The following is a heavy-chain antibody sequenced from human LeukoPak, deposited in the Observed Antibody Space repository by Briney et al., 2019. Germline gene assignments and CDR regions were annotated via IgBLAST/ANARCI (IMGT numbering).Heavy chain of an antibody. J-gene: IGHJ4*02. D-gene: IGHD2-15*01. CDR1: GGSISSGDYY. Sequence: SETLSLTCTVSGGSISSGDYYWSWIRQPPGKGLEWIGYIYYSGSTYYNPSLKSRVTISVDTSKNQFSLKLSSVTAADTAVYYCARVKDSGGSYYFDYWGQGTLVTVSS. CDR3: ARVKDSGGSYYFDY. CDR2: IYYSGST. V-gene: IGHV4-30-4*08.